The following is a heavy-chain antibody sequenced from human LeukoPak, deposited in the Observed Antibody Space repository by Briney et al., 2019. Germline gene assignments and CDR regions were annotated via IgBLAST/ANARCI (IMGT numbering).Heavy chain of an antibody. J-gene: IGHJ6*03. Sequence: SETLSLTCTVSGGSISSGGSYWSWIRQPAGKGLEWIGRIYTSENTNYNPSLKSRVTMSVDTSKNQFSLKLSSVTAADTAVYYCAGSYYYYYTADHYYMDVWGKGTTVTISS. CDR1: GGSISSGGSY. V-gene: IGHV4-61*02. D-gene: IGHD1-26*01. CDR2: IYTSENT. CDR3: AGSYYYYYTADHYYMDV.